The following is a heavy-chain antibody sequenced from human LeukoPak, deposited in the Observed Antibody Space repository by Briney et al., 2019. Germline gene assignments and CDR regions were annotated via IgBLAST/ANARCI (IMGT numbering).Heavy chain of an antibody. Sequence: ETLSLTCTVSGGSISSSSYYWMHWVRQAPGKGLVWVSRINSDGINTSYADSVKGRFTISRDNAKNTLNLQMNSLRAEDTAVYYCARDLGQYYDTSDNWFDPWGQGTLVTVSS. J-gene: IGHJ5*02. CDR1: GGSISSSSYYW. D-gene: IGHD3-22*01. CDR3: ARDLGQYYDTSDNWFDP. V-gene: IGHV3-74*01. CDR2: INSDGINT.